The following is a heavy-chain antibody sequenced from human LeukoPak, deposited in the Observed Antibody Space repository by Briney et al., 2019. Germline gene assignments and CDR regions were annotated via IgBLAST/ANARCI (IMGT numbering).Heavy chain of an antibody. CDR1: GFTFTTYS. CDR3: ARVQGGGFRTADY. D-gene: IGHD1-14*01. Sequence: GGSLRLSCTASGFTFTTYSMDWVRQAPGKGLEWVANIKQDGSEKYYVDSVKGRFTISRDNSKNTLFLQMNSLRGEDTAMYYCARVQGGGFRTADYWGQGTLVTVSS. V-gene: IGHV3-7*01. J-gene: IGHJ4*02. CDR2: IKQDGSEK.